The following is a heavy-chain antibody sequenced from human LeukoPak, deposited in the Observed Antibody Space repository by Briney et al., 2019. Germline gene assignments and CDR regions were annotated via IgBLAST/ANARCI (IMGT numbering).Heavy chain of an antibody. CDR3: ARDRPRGYSYGFPDY. Sequence: ASVKVSCKASGYTFTGYYMHWVRQAPGQGLEWMGRIIPIFGTANYAQKFQGRVTITTDESTSTAYMELSSLRSEDTAVYYCARDRPRGYSYGFPDYWGQGTLVTVSS. CDR2: IIPIFGTA. V-gene: IGHV1-69*05. CDR1: GYTFTGYY. D-gene: IGHD5-18*01. J-gene: IGHJ4*02.